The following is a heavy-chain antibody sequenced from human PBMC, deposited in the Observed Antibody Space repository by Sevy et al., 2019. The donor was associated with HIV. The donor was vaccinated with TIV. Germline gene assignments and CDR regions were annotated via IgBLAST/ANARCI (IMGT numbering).Heavy chain of an antibody. CDR1: GFPFGSYE. CDR2: ISNSGSAK. V-gene: IGHV3-48*03. Sequence: GGSLRLSCTASGFPFGSYEMNWVRQAPGKGLEWVSYISNSGSAKYYADSVKGRFTISRDNSKNTLYLQMNSLRAEDTAVYYCARGPRGGYYDSSGYPYFTDWGQGTLVTVSS. J-gene: IGHJ1*01. D-gene: IGHD3-22*01. CDR3: ARGPRGGYYDSSGYPYFTD.